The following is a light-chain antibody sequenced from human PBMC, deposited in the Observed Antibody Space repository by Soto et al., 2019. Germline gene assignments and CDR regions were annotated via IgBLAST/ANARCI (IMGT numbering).Light chain of an antibody. CDR3: QKYNSAPLT. Sequence: DIQMTQSPSSLSASLGDRVTITCRASQGIGVYLAWFQQKPAKVPKLLIYAASALQSGVPSRFSGSGSGTDFTLTISSLQPEDFATYYCQKYNSAPLTFGGGTKVEIK. J-gene: IGKJ4*01. CDR1: QGIGVY. V-gene: IGKV1-27*01. CDR2: AAS.